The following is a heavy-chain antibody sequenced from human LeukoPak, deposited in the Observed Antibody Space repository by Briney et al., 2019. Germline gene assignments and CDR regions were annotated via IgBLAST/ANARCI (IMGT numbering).Heavy chain of an antibody. D-gene: IGHD3-22*01. CDR2: INHSGST. J-gene: IGHJ5*02. CDR3: ARGRGYYNSSGYLPGWFDP. CDR1: GGSFSGYY. V-gene: IGHV4-34*01. Sequence: SETLSLTCAVYGGSFSGYYWSWIRQPPGKGLEWIGDINHSGSTNYNPSLKSRVTISVDTSKNQFSLKLSSVTAADTAVYYCARGRGYYNSSGYLPGWFDPWGQGTLVTVSS.